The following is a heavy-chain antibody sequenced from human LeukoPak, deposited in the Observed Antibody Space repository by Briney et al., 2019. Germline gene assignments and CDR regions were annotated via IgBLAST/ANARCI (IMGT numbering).Heavy chain of an antibody. D-gene: IGHD1/OR15-1a*01. CDR2: IRSRAYGGAI. CDR1: GFTFGDYA. CDR3: SRKGLRAGTSVD. J-gene: IGHJ4*02. V-gene: IGHV3-49*04. Sequence: GGSLRLSCTASGFTFGDYAMSWVRRAPGKGLEWVGFIRSRAYGGAIEYAASVKGRFTISRDDSKSIAYLQMNSLKTEDTAVYYCSRKGLRAGTSVDWGQGTLVTVSS.